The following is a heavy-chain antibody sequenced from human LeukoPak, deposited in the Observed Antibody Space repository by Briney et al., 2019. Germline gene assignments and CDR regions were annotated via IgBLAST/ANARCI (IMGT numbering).Heavy chain of an antibody. J-gene: IGHJ4*02. D-gene: IGHD3-16*02. V-gene: IGHV3-48*02. CDR3: ARVDDYVWGSYRSSDY. CDR1: GFTSSSYS. Sequence: GGSLRLSCAASGFTSSSYSMNWVRQAPGKGLEWVSYISTSSSTIYYADSVKGRFTISRDNAKNSLYLQMNSLRDEDTAVYYCARVDDYVWGSYRSSDYWGQGTLVTVSS. CDR2: ISTSSSTI.